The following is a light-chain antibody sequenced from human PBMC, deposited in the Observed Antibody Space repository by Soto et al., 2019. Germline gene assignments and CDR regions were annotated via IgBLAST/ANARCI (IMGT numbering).Light chain of an antibody. V-gene: IGLV7-46*01. CDR2: NTN. Sequence: AVVTQEHSLTVSPGGTVTLTCGSSTGAVTSSHYPYWFQQRPGQAPRTLIYNTNNKHSWTPARFSGSLLGGKAALTLSGAQPEDEADYYCLLFYSGPRVFGGGTKLTVL. CDR1: TGAVTSSHY. CDR3: LLFYSGPRV. J-gene: IGLJ2*01.